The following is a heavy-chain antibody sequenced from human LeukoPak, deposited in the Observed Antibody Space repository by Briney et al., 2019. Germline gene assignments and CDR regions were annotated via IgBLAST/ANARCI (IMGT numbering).Heavy chain of an antibody. CDR3: ARAPYGGNGAYYFDY. D-gene: IGHD4-23*01. CDR1: GFTFSSYG. Sequence: GGSLRLSCAASGFTFSSYGMTWVRQAPGKGLEWVSTITGSGGRTYYPDSVKGRFTISRDNAKNSLYLQMNSLRAEDTAVYYCARAPYGGNGAYYFDYWGQGTLVTVSS. V-gene: IGHV3-21*01. CDR2: ITGSGGRT. J-gene: IGHJ4*02.